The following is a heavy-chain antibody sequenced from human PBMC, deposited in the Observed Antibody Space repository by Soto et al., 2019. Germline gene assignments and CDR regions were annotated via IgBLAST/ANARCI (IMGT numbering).Heavy chain of an antibody. CDR3: AHSGSAYDAFDI. CDR2: IYWDDDK. J-gene: IGHJ3*02. Sequence: SGPTPGKPPQTLPPTLPLPWVSPTPSGGGVGWVPQPPGKALEWLALIYWDDDKRYSPSLKSRLTITKDTSKNQVVLTMTNMDPVDTATYYCAHSGSAYDAFDIWGQGTMVTVS. D-gene: IGHD3-10*01. CDR1: WVSPTPSGGG. V-gene: IGHV2-5*02.